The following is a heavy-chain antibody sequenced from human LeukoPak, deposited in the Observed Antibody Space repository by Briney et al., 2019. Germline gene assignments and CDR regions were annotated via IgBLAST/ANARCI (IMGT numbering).Heavy chain of an antibody. V-gene: IGHV3-30*04. CDR2: ISYDGSNK. CDR3: ARDLVKIGPYQLPPNYYYYYGMDV. Sequence: PGGSLRLSCAASGFTFSSYAMHWVRQAPGKGLEWVAVISYDGSNKYYADSVKDRFTISRDNPKNTLYLQMNSLRAEDTAVYYCARDLVKIGPYQLPPNYYYYYGMDVWGQGTTVTVSS. CDR1: GFTFSSYA. D-gene: IGHD2-2*01. J-gene: IGHJ6*02.